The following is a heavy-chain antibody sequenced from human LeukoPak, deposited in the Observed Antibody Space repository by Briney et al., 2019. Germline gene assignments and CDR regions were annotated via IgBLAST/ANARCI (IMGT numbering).Heavy chain of an antibody. D-gene: IGHD6-19*01. CDR3: AKDCYSGWYRLGY. V-gene: IGHV3-23*01. CDR1: GFTFPSYA. Sequence: GGSLRLSCAASGFTFPSYAMSWVRQAPGKGLEWVSSISGSGGSTYYADSVKGRFTISRDSSKNTLYLQMNSLRVEDTAVYYCAKDCYSGWYRLGYWGQGTLVTVSS. J-gene: IGHJ4*02. CDR2: ISGSGGST.